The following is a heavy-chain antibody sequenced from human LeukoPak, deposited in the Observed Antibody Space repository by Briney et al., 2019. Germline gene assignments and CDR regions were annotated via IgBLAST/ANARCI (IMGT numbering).Heavy chain of an antibody. CDR1: GFTFSSYS. D-gene: IGHD2/OR15-2a*01. CDR3: ARDQENEESTPWDYFDY. J-gene: IGHJ4*02. V-gene: IGHV3-21*01. Sequence: GGSLRLSCAASGFTFSSYSMNWVRQAPGPGQEWDSSISSSSSYIYYADSVKGRFTTSRDNAKNKLYLQLNSLRAEDTAVYYCARDQENEESTPWDYFDYWGQGTLVTVSS. CDR2: ISSSSSYI.